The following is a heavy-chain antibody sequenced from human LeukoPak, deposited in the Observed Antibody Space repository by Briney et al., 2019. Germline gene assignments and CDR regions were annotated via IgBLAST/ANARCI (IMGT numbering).Heavy chain of an antibody. CDR2: ISAYNGNT. CDR1: GYTFTSYG. Sequence: ASVKVSCKASGYTFTSYGISWVRQAPGQGLEWMGWISAYNGNTNYAQNLQGRVMVTTDTSTSTAYMELRSLRSDDTAVYYCARDVFRYFEWPQGAFDIWGQGTMVTVSS. V-gene: IGHV1-18*01. CDR3: ARDVFRYFEWPQGAFDI. J-gene: IGHJ3*02. D-gene: IGHD3-9*01.